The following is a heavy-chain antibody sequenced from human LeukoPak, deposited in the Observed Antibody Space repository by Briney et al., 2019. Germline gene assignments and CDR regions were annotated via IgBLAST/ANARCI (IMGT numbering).Heavy chain of an antibody. CDR3: ARVGEEYSSSSTLDY. J-gene: IGHJ4*02. CDR2: ISYDGSNK. V-gene: IGHV3-30-3*01. Sequence: PGRSLRLSCAASGFTFSSYAMHWVRQAPGKGLEWVAVISYDGSNKYYADSVKGRFTISRDNSKNTLYLQMNSLRAEDTAVYYCARVGEEYSSSSTLDYWGQGTLVTVSS. D-gene: IGHD6-6*01. CDR1: GFTFSSYA.